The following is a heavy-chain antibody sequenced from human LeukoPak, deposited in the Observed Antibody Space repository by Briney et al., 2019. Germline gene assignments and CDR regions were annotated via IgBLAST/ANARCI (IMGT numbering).Heavy chain of an antibody. J-gene: IGHJ4*02. V-gene: IGHV3-48*03. Sequence: GGSLRLSCAASGLTFSNYEMNWVRQAPGKGLEWVSYINPGGSNRFHAGSVRGRFTIYRDDAKKSVYLQMNSLRAEDTAVYYCASSLSSGWGPVDDYWGQGIMVTVSS. CDR2: INPGGSNR. D-gene: IGHD6-19*01. CDR1: GLTFSNYE. CDR3: ASSLSSGWGPVDDY.